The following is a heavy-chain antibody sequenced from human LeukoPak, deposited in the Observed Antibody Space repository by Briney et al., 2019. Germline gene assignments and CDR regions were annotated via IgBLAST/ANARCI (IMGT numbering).Heavy chain of an antibody. V-gene: IGHV3-30*03. CDR2: ISYDGSNK. D-gene: IGHD6-13*01. Sequence: GGSLRLSCAASGNYWMHWVRQAPGKGLEWVAVISYDGSNKYYADSVKGRFTISRDNSKNTLYLQMNSLRAEDTAVYYCARDGTYSSSWIVRFDYYFDYWGQGTLVTVSS. J-gene: IGHJ4*02. CDR1: GNYW. CDR3: ARDGTYSSSWIVRFDYYFDY.